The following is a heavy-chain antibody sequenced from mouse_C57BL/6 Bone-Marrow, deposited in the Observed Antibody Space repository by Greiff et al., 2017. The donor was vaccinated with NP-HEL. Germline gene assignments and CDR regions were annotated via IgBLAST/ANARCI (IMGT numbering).Heavy chain of an antibody. J-gene: IGHJ2*01. CDR1: GYTFTDYY. CDR3: ARGGTTVDY. D-gene: IGHD1-1*01. V-gene: IGHV1-19*01. Sequence: VQLQQSGPVLVKPGASVKMSCKASGYTFTDYYMNWVKQSHGKSLEWIGVINPYNGGTSYNQKFKGKATLTVDKSSSTAYMELNSLTSEDSAVYYCARGGTTVDYWGQGTTLTVSS. CDR2: INPYNGGT.